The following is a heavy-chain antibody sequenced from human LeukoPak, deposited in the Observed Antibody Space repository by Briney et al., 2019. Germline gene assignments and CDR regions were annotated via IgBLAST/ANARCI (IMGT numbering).Heavy chain of an antibody. CDR3: ARARLYLQWLVLYYYGMDV. J-gene: IGHJ6*02. CDR1: GGSFSGYY. Sequence: SETLSLTCAVYGGSFSGYYWSWIRQPPGKGLEWIGEINHSGSTNYNPSLESRVTISVDTSKNQFSLKLSSVTAADTAVYYCARARLYLQWLVLYYYGMDVWGQGTTVTVSS. V-gene: IGHV4-34*01. CDR2: INHSGST. D-gene: IGHD6-19*01.